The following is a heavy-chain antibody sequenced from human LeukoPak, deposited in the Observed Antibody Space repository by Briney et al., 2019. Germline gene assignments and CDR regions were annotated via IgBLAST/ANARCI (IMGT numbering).Heavy chain of an antibody. D-gene: IGHD3-22*01. V-gene: IGHV4-59*01. Sequence: SETLSLTCTVSGGSISRYYWSWIRQPPGKGLEWIGYISYTGSTTYNSSLKSRVTISLDTSQNQFSLKLTSVTPADTAVYYCAREVWSIVVAPKPIFDYWGQGTLVTVSS. CDR1: GGSISRYY. CDR2: ISYTGST. J-gene: IGHJ4*02. CDR3: AREVWSIVVAPKPIFDY.